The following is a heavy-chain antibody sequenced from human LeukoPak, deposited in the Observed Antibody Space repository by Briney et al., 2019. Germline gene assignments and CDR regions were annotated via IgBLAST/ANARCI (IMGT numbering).Heavy chain of an antibody. CDR3: ARVPVMDFYYYSYMDV. Sequence: PGGSLRLSCAASGFTFDDYGMSWVRQAPGKGLEWVSSINWNGDGTGYAQSVKGRFTISRDNAKNSLYLQMNSLRAEDTALYYCARVPVMDFYYYSYMDVWGKGTTVTVSS. CDR2: INWNGDGT. V-gene: IGHV3-20*04. D-gene: IGHD2-8*01. J-gene: IGHJ6*03. CDR1: GFTFDDYG.